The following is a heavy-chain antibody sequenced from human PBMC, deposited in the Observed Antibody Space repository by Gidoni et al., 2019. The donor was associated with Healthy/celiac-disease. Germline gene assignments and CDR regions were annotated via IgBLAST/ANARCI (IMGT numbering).Heavy chain of an antibody. CDR1: GFTFGSYA. Sequence: EVQLLESGGGLVQPGGSLRLPCSASGFTFGSYAMSWVRQAPGKGLEWVSAISGSGGSTYYADSVKGRFTISRDNSKNTLYLQMNSLRAEDTAVYYCAKDLRLVYYYDSSGYYPWGQGTLVTVSS. CDR3: AKDLRLVYYYDSSGYYP. V-gene: IGHV3-23*01. CDR2: ISGSGGST. D-gene: IGHD3-22*01. J-gene: IGHJ5*02.